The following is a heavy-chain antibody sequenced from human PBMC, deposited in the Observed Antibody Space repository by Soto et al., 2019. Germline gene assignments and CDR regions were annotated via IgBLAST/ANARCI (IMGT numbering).Heavy chain of an antibody. Sequence: SETLSLTCAVYGGSFSGYYWSWIRQPPGKGLEWIGEINHSGSTNYNPSLKSRVTISVDTSKDQFSLKLSSVTAADTAVYYCARGKLSDYVWGSYRYHFDYWGQGTVVTVSS. CDR3: ARGKLSDYVWGSYRYHFDY. J-gene: IGHJ4*02. CDR2: INHSGST. D-gene: IGHD3-16*02. V-gene: IGHV4-34*01. CDR1: GGSFSGYY.